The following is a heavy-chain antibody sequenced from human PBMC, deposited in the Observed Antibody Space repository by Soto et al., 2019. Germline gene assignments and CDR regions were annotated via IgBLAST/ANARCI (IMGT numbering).Heavy chain of an antibody. Sequence: GGSLRLSCAASGFTFSSYAMHWVRQAPGKGLEWVAVISYDGSNKYYADSVKGRFTISRDNSKNTLYLQMNSLRAEDTEVYDCARGGRGLLWFGELFDYWGQGTLVTVSS. CDR1: GFTFSSYA. J-gene: IGHJ4*02. V-gene: IGHV3-30-3*01. D-gene: IGHD3-10*01. CDR3: ARGGRGLLWFGELFDY. CDR2: ISYDGSNK.